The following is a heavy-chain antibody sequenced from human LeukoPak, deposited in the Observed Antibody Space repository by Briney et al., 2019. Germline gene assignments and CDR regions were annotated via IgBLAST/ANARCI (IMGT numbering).Heavy chain of an antibody. CDR3: ARASSSWYYFDY. V-gene: IGHV3-21*01. Sequence: PGGSLRLSCAASGFIFSSYSVNWVRQAPGKGLERVSFISTSSSYIYYADSVKGRFTISRDNAKNSLYLQMNSLRAEDTAVYYCARASSSWYYFDYWGQGTLVTVSS. D-gene: IGHD6-13*01. CDR1: GFIFSSYS. J-gene: IGHJ4*02. CDR2: ISTSSSYI.